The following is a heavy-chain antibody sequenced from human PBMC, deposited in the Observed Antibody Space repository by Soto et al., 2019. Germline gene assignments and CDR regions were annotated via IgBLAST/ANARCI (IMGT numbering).Heavy chain of an antibody. CDR1: GGSISSSSYY. CDR3: ARRRYYGSGSPYTYYFDY. J-gene: IGHJ4*02. D-gene: IGHD3-10*01. Sequence: SETLSLTCTVSGGSISSSSYYWGWIRQPPGKGLEWIGSIYYSGSTYYNPSLKSRVTISVDTSKNQFSLKLSSVTAADTAVYYCARRRYYGSGSPYTYYFDYWGQGTLVTVSS. V-gene: IGHV4-39*01. CDR2: IYYSGST.